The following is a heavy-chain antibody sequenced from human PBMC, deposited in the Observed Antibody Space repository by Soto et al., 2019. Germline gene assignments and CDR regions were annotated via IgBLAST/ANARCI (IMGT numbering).Heavy chain of an antibody. J-gene: IGHJ5*02. CDR3: SRSTGTWRLDL. CDR2: MHHSGNT. CDR1: GDSISSAW. Sequence: QVQLQESGPGLVKPSGTLSLTCAVSGDSISSAWWSWVRQPPGKGLEWIGEMHHSGNTNYNPSLKIRVSMSIDTSNNQFSLRLTPVTAADTAVYYCSRSTGTWRLDLWGQGALVTVSS. V-gene: IGHV4-4*02. D-gene: IGHD1-1*01.